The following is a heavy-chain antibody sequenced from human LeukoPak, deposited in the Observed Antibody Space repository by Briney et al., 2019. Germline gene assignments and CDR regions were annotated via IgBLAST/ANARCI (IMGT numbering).Heavy chain of an antibody. CDR1: GGSFSSVYY. CDR3: ARNAAYNLDC. CDR2: IHHSGPT. V-gene: IGHV4-4*02. D-gene: IGHD1-14*01. J-gene: IGHJ4*02. Sequence: PSETLSLTCGVSGGSFSSVYYWSWVRQPPGEGLGWIGEIHHSGPTNYNPSLKRRVSISLDKSRNQFTLILNSVTAADTAVYYCARNAAYNLDCWGQGTLVTVSS.